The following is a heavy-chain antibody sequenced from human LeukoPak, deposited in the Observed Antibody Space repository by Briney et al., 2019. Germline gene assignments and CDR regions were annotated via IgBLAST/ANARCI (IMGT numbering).Heavy chain of an antibody. CDR1: GGSISNYY. CDR3: ARGYSGYDLAGWFDP. Sequence: SETLSLTCTVSGGSISNYYWSWIRQPPGKGLEWIGYIYYSGSTNYNPSLKSRVTISVDTSKNQFSLKLSSVTAADTAVYYCARGYSGYDLAGWFDPWGQGTLVTVSS. D-gene: IGHD5-12*01. CDR2: IYYSGST. J-gene: IGHJ5*02. V-gene: IGHV4-59*12.